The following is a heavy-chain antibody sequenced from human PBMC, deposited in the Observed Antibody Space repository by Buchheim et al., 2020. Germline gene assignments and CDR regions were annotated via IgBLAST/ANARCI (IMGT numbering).Heavy chain of an antibody. CDR1: GGSISSGGYS. CDR2: IYHSGST. CDR3: AREDGGGIDY. V-gene: IGHV4-30-2*01. D-gene: IGHD3-16*01. Sequence: QLQLQESGSGLVKPSQTLSLTCAVSGGSISSGGYSWSWIQQPPGKGLEWIGYIYHSGSTYYNPSLKSRVTISVDRSKNQFSLKLSSVTAADTAVYYCAREDGGGIDYWGQGTL. J-gene: IGHJ4*02.